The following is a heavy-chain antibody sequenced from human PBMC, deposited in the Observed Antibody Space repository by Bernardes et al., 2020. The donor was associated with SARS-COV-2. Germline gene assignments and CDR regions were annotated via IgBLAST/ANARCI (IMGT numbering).Heavy chain of an antibody. J-gene: IGHJ4*02. CDR1: GASISDF. CDR3: ARGGASSRYFDV. CDR2: IYSTGRT. Sequence: AETLSLTCTVSGASISDFCSWIRPPPGKGLEWIGSIYSTGRTNYNSSLQSRVTMSIDTSKNHFSLNLSSVTAADTAMYFCARGGASSRYFDVWGQGVLVTVSS. D-gene: IGHD6-13*01. V-gene: IGHV4-59*01.